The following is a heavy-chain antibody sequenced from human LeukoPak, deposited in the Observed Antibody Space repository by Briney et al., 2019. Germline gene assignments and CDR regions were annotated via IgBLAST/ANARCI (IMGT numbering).Heavy chain of an antibody. CDR2: IHSSGST. CDR3: ARSLFFDH. V-gene: IGHV3-53*01. Sequence: GGSVTLSCAASGFSVSSNYMNWVRQTPGKGLEWVSIIHSSGSTFYADSVKGRFTVSRDDSKNTVYLQMNSLRAEDTAVYYCARSLFFDHWGRGTLVTVSS. J-gene: IGHJ4*01. D-gene: IGHD2-21*01. CDR1: GFSVSSNY.